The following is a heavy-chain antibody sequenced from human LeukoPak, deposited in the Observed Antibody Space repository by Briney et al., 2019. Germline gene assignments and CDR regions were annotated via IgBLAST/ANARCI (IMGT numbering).Heavy chain of an antibody. D-gene: IGHD3-10*01. Sequence: ASVKVSCKASGGTFSSYAISWVRQAPGQGLERMGGIIPIFGTANYAQKFQGRVTITTDESTSTAYMELSSLRSEDTAVYYCARGFTMVREYAFDIWGQGTMVTVSS. V-gene: IGHV1-69*05. CDR2: IIPIFGTA. CDR3: ARGFTMVREYAFDI. J-gene: IGHJ3*02. CDR1: GGTFSSYA.